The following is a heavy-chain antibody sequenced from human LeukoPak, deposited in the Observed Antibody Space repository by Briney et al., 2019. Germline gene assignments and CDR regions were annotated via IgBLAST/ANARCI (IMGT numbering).Heavy chain of an antibody. J-gene: IGHJ5*02. D-gene: IGHD2-2*01. V-gene: IGHV3-23*01. Sequence: GGSLRLSCAASGFTFSSSAMRWVRQAPGKGLEWVSYISGSGSGRSTYYSDSVRGRFTISRDNYKNTLYLQMNSLRAEDTAVYYCAKDRLGSPIVVVPAADRVFDPWGQGTLVTVSS. CDR1: GFTFSSSA. CDR2: ISGSGSGRST. CDR3: AKDRLGSPIVVVPAADRVFDP.